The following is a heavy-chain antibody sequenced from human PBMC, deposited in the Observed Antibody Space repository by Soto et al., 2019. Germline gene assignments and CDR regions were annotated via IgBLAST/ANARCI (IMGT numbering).Heavy chain of an antibody. J-gene: IGHJ6*02. Sequence: PGGSLRLSGAASGFTFSTYSINWVRQAPWKRLQWVSYISSSGTTIYYADSVKGRFTISRDNAKNSLYLQMSSLRDEDTALYYCLCHGHMDVFGQGTTVTFCS. CDR3: LCHGHMDV. CDR2: ISSSGTTI. CDR1: GFTFSTYS. V-gene: IGHV3-48*02.